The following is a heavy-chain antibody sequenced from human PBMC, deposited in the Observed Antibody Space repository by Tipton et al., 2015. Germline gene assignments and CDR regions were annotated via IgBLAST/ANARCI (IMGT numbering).Heavy chain of an antibody. D-gene: IGHD3-9*01. CDR3: AKILNPGRYIGMDV. V-gene: IGHV3-23*01. CDR2: IVGGGVVT. J-gene: IGHJ6*02. CDR1: GFTFSSYA. Sequence: GSLRLSCTASGFTFSSYAMTWVRQAPGKGLEWVSTIVGGGVVTFYANSVKDRFTISRDNSKNTVDLHMNSLRADDTAIYYCAKILNPGRYIGMDVWGQGTTVTVS.